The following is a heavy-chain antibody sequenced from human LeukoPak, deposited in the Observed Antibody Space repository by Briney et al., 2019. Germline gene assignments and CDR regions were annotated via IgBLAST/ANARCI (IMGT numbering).Heavy chain of an antibody. CDR3: ARGGYSSSWYEGRWRVVDY. CDR1: GYTCTSYD. Sequence: ASVKVSCKASGYTCTSYDINWVRQATGQGLEWMGWMNPNNGNTGYSQKFQGRVTMTRKTSISTAYMELSSLRSEDTAVYYCARGGYSSSWYEGRWRVVDYWGQGTLVTVSS. D-gene: IGHD6-13*01. CDR2: MNPNNGNT. V-gene: IGHV1-8*01. J-gene: IGHJ4*02.